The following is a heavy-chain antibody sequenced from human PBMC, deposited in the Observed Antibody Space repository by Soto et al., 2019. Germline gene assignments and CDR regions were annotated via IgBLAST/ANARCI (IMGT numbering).Heavy chain of an antibody. Sequence: GESLKLSCKGSGYSFTSYWISCVRQMPGKGLEWMGRIDPSDSYTNYSPSFQGHVTISADKSISTAYLQWSSLKASDTAMYYCARLGTGTFWFDPWGQGTLVTVSS. CDR1: GYSFTSYW. J-gene: IGHJ5*02. V-gene: IGHV5-10-1*01. CDR3: ARLGTGTFWFDP. D-gene: IGHD2-8*02. CDR2: IDPSDSYT.